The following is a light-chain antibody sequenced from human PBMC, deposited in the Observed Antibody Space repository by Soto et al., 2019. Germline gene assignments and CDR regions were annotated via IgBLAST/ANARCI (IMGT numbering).Light chain of an antibody. V-gene: IGKV3-15*01. CDR1: QSVSSN. Sequence: EIVMTQWAGTRAVSVGGGVIISERASQSVSSNLAWYQQKPGQAPRLLIYGASTRATGIPARFSGSGSGTEFTLTISSLQSEDFAVYYCQQYNNWPPVNFGQGTKVDIK. CDR3: QQYNNWPPVN. CDR2: GAS. J-gene: IGKJ2*01.